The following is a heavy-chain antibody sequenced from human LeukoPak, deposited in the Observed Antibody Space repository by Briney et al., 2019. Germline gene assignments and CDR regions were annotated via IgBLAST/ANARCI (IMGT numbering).Heavy chain of an antibody. CDR2: MNPNNGNT. Sequence: ASVKVSCKASGYTFTSYDITWVRQATGQGLEWMGWMNPNNGNTGYAQRFQGRVTLTRDTSISTAYMELSSLRSEDTAVCYCARGFLDYDSSDYAFSYYWGQGTLVTVSS. D-gene: IGHD3-22*01. V-gene: IGHV1-8*01. CDR1: GYTFTSYD. CDR3: ARGFLDYDSSDYAFSYY. J-gene: IGHJ4*02.